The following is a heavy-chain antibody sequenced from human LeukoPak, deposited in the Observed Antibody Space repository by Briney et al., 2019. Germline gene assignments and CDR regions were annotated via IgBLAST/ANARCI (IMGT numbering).Heavy chain of an antibody. CDR3: ARDNQYSYGPGPFDY. J-gene: IGHJ4*02. V-gene: IGHV1-69*13. Sequence: EASVKVSCKASGVTFSSYAISWVRQAPGQGLEWMGGIIPIFGTANYAQKFQGRVTITADESTSTAYMELSSLRSEDTAVYYCARDNQYSYGPGPFDYWGQGTLVTVSS. CDR2: IIPIFGTA. D-gene: IGHD5-18*01. CDR1: GVTFSSYA.